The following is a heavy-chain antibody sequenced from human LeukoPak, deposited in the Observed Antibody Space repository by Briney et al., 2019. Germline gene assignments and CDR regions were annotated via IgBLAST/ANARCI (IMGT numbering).Heavy chain of an antibody. CDR2: IIPIFVTA. CDR3: ARDNSVRDEAWWFNP. Sequence: ASVKVSCKASGGTFSSYAISWVRQAPGQGLEWMGGIIPIFVTANYAQKFQGRVTITADESTSTAYMELTSLRSEDTAVYYCARDNSVRDEAWWFNPWGQGTLVTVSS. V-gene: IGHV1-69*01. D-gene: IGHD5-24*01. J-gene: IGHJ5*02. CDR1: GGTFSSYA.